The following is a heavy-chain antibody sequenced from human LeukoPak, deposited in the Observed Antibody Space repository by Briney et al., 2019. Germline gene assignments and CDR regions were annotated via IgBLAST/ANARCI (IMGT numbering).Heavy chain of an antibody. D-gene: IGHD6-13*01. CDR2: IYYSGST. CDR1: GGSISSYY. Sequence: PSETLSLTCTVSGGSISSYYWSWIRQPPGKGLEWIGYIYYSGSTNYNPFLKSRVTISVDTSKNQFSLKLSSVTAADTAVYYCARDTPIAAAAPYYYYGMDVRGQGTTVTVSS. J-gene: IGHJ6*02. CDR3: ARDTPIAAAAPYYYYGMDV. V-gene: IGHV4-59*01.